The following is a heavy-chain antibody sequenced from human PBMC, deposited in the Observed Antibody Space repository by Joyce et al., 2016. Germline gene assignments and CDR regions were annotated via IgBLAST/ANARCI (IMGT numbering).Heavy chain of an antibody. CDR3: ARETPLYTFGTD. V-gene: IGHV3-53*01. J-gene: IGHJ4*02. CDR2: MYSGGDT. CDR1: GFIVTGTA. Sequence: QLVASGGVLIQPGWSLKLSCAVSGFIVTGTAMSGVRQAPGKGLDWVSLMYSGGDTFYADSVKGRFTVSRDNSKNTLDLQMNSLRGEDTAVYYCARETPLYTFGTDWGQGILVTVSS. D-gene: IGHD3/OR15-3a*01.